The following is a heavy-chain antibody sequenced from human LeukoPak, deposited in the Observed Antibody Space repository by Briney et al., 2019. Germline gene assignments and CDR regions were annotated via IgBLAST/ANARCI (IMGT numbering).Heavy chain of an antibody. D-gene: IGHD6-19*01. J-gene: IGHJ5*02. V-gene: IGHV3-21*01. CDR2: ISSSSYI. CDR1: GFTFSSYT. CDR3: ARVAQPYSSGWYNWFDP. Sequence: TGGSLRLSCAASGFTFSSYTMNWVRQAPGKGLEWVSSISSSSYIYYADSVKGRFTISRDNAKNSLYLQMNSLRAEDTAVYYCARVAQPYSSGWYNWFDPWGQGTLVTVSS.